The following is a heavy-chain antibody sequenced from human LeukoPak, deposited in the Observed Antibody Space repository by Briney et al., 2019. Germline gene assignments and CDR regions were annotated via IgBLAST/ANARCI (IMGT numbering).Heavy chain of an antibody. V-gene: IGHV4-38-2*01. D-gene: IGHD3-16*01. Sequence: TSETLSLTCAVSGYSIRSDYYWAWIRQPPGKGLEWIGNIYHSGSTYYNPSLNSRVTISVATSKNQFSLRLSSVTAADTAVFYCARVMGYYYYMDVWGTGTTVTVSS. CDR3: ARVMGYYYYMDV. J-gene: IGHJ6*03. CDR2: IYHSGST. CDR1: GYSIRSDYY.